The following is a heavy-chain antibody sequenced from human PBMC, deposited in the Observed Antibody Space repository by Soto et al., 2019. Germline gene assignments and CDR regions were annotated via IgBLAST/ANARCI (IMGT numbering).Heavy chain of an antibody. Sequence: EASVKVSCKASGYTFTSYSISWVRQAPGQGLEWMGWISAYNGNTNYAQKLQGRVTMTTDTSTSTAYMDLRSLRSDDTAVYYCARALRSTAHVYYFDYWGQGTLVTVSS. CDR2: ISAYNGNT. CDR3: ARALRSTAHVYYFDY. J-gene: IGHJ4*02. V-gene: IGHV1-18*01. D-gene: IGHD3-16*01. CDR1: GYTFTSYS.